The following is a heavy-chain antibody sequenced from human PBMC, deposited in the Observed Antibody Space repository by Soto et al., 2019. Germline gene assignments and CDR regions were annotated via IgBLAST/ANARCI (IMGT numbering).Heavy chain of an antibody. CDR1: GFTFSNYA. CDR2: ISYDGSNK. V-gene: IGHV3-30-3*01. J-gene: IGHJ4*02. Sequence: QVQLVESGGGVVQPGRSLRLSCAASGFTFSNYAMHWVRQAPGKGLEWVAVISYDGSNKYYADSVKGRFTISRDNSKNTLYLQMNRLRTEDTAVYYCRAGELLRDPFDYWGQGTLVTVSS. D-gene: IGHD1-26*01. CDR3: RAGELLRDPFDY.